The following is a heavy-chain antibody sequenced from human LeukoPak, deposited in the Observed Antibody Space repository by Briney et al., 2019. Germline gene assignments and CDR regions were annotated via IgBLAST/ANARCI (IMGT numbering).Heavy chain of an antibody. CDR3: ARDGLAYCGGDCYSSFDH. CDR2: ISSSGGTM. V-gene: IGHV3-11*04. J-gene: IGHJ4*02. D-gene: IGHD2-21*02. Sequence: GGSLRLSCAVSGISFSDYYMSWIRQAPGKGLEWVSYISSSGGTMYYPDSVKGRFTISRDNAKNSLYLQMNSLRAEDTAVYYCARDGLAYCGGDCYSSFDHWGQGTLVTVSS. CDR1: GISFSDYY.